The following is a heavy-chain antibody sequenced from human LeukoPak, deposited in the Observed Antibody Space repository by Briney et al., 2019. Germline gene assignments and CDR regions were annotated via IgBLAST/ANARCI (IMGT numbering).Heavy chain of an antibody. Sequence: GGSLRLSCAASGFTVTSNFMSWVRQVPGKGLEWVSVIYSSGSTYYADSVKGRFTISRDNSKNTLHLQMNSLRAEDTAVYYCARHYYESSGYYYELDYWGQGTLVTVSS. D-gene: IGHD3-22*01. CDR2: IYSSGST. V-gene: IGHV3-53*01. CDR1: GFTVTSNF. CDR3: ARHYYESSGYYYELDY. J-gene: IGHJ4*02.